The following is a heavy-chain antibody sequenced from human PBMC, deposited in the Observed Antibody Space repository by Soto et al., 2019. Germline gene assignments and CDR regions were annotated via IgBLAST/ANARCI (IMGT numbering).Heavy chain of an antibody. Sequence: DVPLVESGGGLVQPGESLRLSCAASGFTLSSYWMSWVRQAPGKGLEWVANIKQDGSEEYYVDSVKGRFTIFRDNAKNSLYLQMHSLRAEDTAVYYCARGGDAFGGQGTLVTVSS. D-gene: IGHD2-21*01. CDR2: IKQDGSEE. CDR1: GFTLSSYW. V-gene: IGHV3-7*01. J-gene: IGHJ1*01. CDR3: ARGGDAF.